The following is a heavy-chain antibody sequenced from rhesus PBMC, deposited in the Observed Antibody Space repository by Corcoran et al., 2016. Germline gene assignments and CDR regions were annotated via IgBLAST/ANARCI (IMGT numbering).Heavy chain of an antibody. CDR1: GYSFTSYW. CDR3: ATTLTVTTSWYFDL. Sequence: EVQLVQSGAEVKRPGESLKISCKTSGYSFTSYWISWVRQKPGKGLEWIGAIDPSDSDTRYNPSFQGQVTISADKSISTAYLQWSRLKASDTATYYCATTLTVTTSWYFDLWGPGTPITISS. J-gene: IGHJ2*01. V-gene: IGHV5-20*01. D-gene: IGHD4-23*01. CDR2: IDPSDSDT.